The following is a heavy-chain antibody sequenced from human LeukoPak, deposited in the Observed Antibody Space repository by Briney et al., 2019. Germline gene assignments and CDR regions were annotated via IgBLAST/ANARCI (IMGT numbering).Heavy chain of an antibody. Sequence: PSETLSLTCTVSGGSISSYYWSWIRQPAGKGLEWIGRIYTSGSTNYNPSLKSRVTMSVDTSKNQFSLKLSSVTAADTAVYYCAGSHFYGSGSYQGNDYWGQGTLVTVSS. CDR3: AGSHFYGSGSYQGNDY. CDR2: IYTSGST. J-gene: IGHJ4*02. D-gene: IGHD3-10*01. CDR1: GGSISSYY. V-gene: IGHV4-4*07.